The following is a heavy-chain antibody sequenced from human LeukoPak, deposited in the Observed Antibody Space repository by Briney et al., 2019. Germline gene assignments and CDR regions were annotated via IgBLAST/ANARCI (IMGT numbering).Heavy chain of an antibody. D-gene: IGHD4-17*01. J-gene: IGHJ4*02. CDR2: ISSSSSPI. CDR1: GFTFSSYW. CDR3: ARSILGDPHYFDY. V-gene: IGHV3-48*02. Sequence: GRSLRLSCAASGFTFSSYWMHWVRQAPGKGLEWVSYISSSSSPIYYADPVKGRFTISRDNAKNSLYLQMNSLRDEDTAVYYCARSILGDPHYFDYWGQGTLVTVSS.